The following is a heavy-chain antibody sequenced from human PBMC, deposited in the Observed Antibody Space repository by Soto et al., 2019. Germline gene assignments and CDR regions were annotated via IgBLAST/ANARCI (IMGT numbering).Heavy chain of an antibody. Sequence: SETRSFTCNMWGDSYRISAYSWSWIRQPPGKALQWIGFIYQSGVTSYNPSLASRGSISLDRSNNQCSLKLKSVTAADTAVYFCTGMPYTSGLRLAHRAPGTLVTVSS. V-gene: IGHV4-30-2*01. CDR2: IYQSGVT. D-gene: IGHD6-19*01. J-gene: IGHJ1*01. CDR1: GDSYRISAYS. CDR3: TGMPYTSGLRLAH.